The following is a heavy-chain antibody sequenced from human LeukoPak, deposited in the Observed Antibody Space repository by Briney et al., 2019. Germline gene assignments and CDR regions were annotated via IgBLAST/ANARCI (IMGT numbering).Heavy chain of an antibody. J-gene: IGHJ4*02. D-gene: IGHD5-12*01. CDR2: INPNSGGT. CDR1: GYTFTGYY. V-gene: IGHV1-2*02. CDR3: ARNLLRGYSGYDSEDY. Sequence: ASVKVSCKASGYTFTGYYMHWVRQAPGQGLEWMGWINPNSGGTNYAQKFQGRVTMTRDTSISTAYMELSRLRSDDTAVYYCARNLLRGYSGYDSEDYWGQGTLVTVSS.